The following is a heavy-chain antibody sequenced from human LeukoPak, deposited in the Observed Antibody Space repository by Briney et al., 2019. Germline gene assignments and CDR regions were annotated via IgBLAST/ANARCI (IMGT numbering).Heavy chain of an antibody. J-gene: IGHJ4*02. Sequence: GASVKVSCKASGGTFSSYAISWVRQAPGQGLEWMGRIIPILGIANYAQKFQGRVTITTDESTSTAYMELSSLRSENTAVYYCARGGIEGIAARWGQGTLVTVSS. CDR2: IIPILGIA. D-gene: IGHD6-13*01. CDR3: ARGGIEGIAAR. V-gene: IGHV1-69*04. CDR1: GGTFSSYA.